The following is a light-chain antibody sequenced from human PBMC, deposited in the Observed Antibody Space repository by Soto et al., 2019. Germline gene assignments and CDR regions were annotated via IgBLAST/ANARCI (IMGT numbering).Light chain of an antibody. J-gene: IGLJ2*01. V-gene: IGLV2-14*01. CDR2: EVT. CDR1: SSDVGGYNF. Sequence: QSALTQPASVSGSPGQSITISCTGTSSDVGGYNFVSWYQQHPGKAPKVMIYEVTNRPSGVSNRFSGSKSGNTASLTISGLQAEDEADYYCSSYTSSTTLVVFCGGTKLTVL. CDR3: SSYTSSTTLVV.